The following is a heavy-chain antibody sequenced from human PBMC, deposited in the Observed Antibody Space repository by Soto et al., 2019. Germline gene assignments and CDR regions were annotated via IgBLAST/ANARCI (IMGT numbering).Heavy chain of an antibody. D-gene: IGHD2-15*01. CDR3: AREELVVAPGERDFDY. J-gene: IGHJ4*02. Sequence: GGSLRLSCAASGFTFSSYAMHWVRQAPGKGLEWVAVISYDGSNKYYADSVKGRFTISRDNSKNTLYLQMNSLRAEDTAVYYCAREELVVAPGERDFDYWGQGTLVTVSS. V-gene: IGHV3-30*14. CDR2: ISYDGSNK. CDR1: GFTFSSYA.